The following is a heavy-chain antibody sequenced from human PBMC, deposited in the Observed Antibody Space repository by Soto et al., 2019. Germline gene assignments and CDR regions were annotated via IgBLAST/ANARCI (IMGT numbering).Heavy chain of an antibody. D-gene: IGHD1-20*01. Sequence: EVQLLESGGDLVQPGGSLRLSCAASGFNVGAFAVNWVRQVPGKGLEWVSGISVSDAFIYYADSVRGRFSISRDASENSLYLQMNSLRVDDTALYYCTRETVAGITGLDYWGPGTLVTVSS. J-gene: IGHJ4*02. V-gene: IGHV3-23*01. CDR2: ISVSDAFI. CDR3: TRETVAGITGLDY. CDR1: GFNVGAFA.